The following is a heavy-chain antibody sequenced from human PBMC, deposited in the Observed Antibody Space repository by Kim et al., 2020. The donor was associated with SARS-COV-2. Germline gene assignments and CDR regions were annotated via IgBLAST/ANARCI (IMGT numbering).Heavy chain of an antibody. CDR3: ARGLVVVPAAIGIFDY. D-gene: IGHD2-2*01. J-gene: IGHJ4*02. CDR1: GGSISSGGYY. V-gene: IGHV4-31*03. CDR2: IYYSGST. Sequence: SETLSLTCTVSGGSISSGGYYWSWIRQHPGKGLEWIGYIYYSGSTYYNPSLKSRVTISVDTSKNQFSLKLSSVTAADTAVYYCARGLVVVPAAIGIFDYWGQGTLVTVSS.